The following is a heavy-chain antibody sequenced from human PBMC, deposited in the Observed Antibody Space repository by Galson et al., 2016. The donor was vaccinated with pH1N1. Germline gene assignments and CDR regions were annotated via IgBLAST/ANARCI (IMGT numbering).Heavy chain of an antibody. CDR1: GAYLSSANSY. D-gene: IGHD6-13*01. Sequence: LSLTCTVSGAYLSSANSYWSWIRQRPNKGLEWIGFISFRGTTDYNPSLRSRVTISVGTSENQFSLNLSSVTAADTAVYYCARCNDDAAADYWGQGTLVTVSS. CDR2: ISFRGTT. J-gene: IGHJ4*02. V-gene: IGHV4-31*03. CDR3: ARCNDDAAADY.